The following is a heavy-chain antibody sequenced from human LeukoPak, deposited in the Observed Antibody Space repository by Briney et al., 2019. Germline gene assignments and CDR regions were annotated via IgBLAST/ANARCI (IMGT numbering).Heavy chain of an antibody. J-gene: IGHJ4*02. D-gene: IGHD6-6*01. V-gene: IGHV3-30*18. CDR2: ISYDGSNK. Sequence: PGGSLRLSCAASGFTFSDYYMSWIRQAPGKGQEWVAVISYDGSNKYYADSVKGRFTISRDNSKNTLYLQMNSLRAEDTAVYYCAKDQGGYSSSFDYWGQGTLVTVSS. CDR3: AKDQGGYSSSFDY. CDR1: GFTFSDYY.